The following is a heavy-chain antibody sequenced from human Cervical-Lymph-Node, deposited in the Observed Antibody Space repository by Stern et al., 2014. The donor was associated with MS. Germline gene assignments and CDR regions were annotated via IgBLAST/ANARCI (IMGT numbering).Heavy chain of an antibody. J-gene: IGHJ4*02. V-gene: IGHV5-51*01. Sequence: VQLVQSGPEVKRPGESLKISCQASGYTFTSYWIGWVRQMPGKGLEWIAIIFPGGSDIRYSPPFQGQVTISADKSSSTAYLQWNNLKASDTAIYYCARRRYFDYWGQGTLVTVSS. CDR1: GYTFTSYW. CDR2: IFPGGSDI. CDR3: ARRRYFDY.